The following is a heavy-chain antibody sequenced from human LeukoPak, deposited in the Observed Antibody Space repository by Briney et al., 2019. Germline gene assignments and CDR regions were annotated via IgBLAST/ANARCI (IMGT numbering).Heavy chain of an antibody. Sequence: SETLSLTCTVSGVSISSYYWSWIRQPPGKGLEWIGYIYYSGSTNYNPSLKSRVTISVDTSKNQFSLKLSSVTAADTAVYYCARDSSIAAAGTSNYYYYYGMDVWGQGTTVTVSS. D-gene: IGHD6-13*01. J-gene: IGHJ6*02. CDR3: ARDSSIAAAGTSNYYYYYGMDV. CDR1: GVSISSYY. CDR2: IYYSGST. V-gene: IGHV4-59*01.